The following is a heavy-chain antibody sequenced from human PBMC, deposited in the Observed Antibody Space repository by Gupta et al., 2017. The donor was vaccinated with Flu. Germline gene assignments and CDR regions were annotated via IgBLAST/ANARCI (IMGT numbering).Heavy chain of an antibody. Sequence: QVQLVQSGAAVKKPGASVKVSCKASGYTFTSYAMHWVRQAPGQRLEWMGWINAGNGNKKYSQKFKGRGTSTRDTSASTADMERSSLRSEETAVYYCASRSSEFLEGCHISYGAFDIGCQGTMVTVSS. V-gene: IGHV1-3*01. J-gene: IGHJ3*02. D-gene: IGHD3-3*01. CDR2: INAGNGNK. CDR3: ASRSSEFLEGCHISYGAFDI. CDR1: GYTFTSYA.